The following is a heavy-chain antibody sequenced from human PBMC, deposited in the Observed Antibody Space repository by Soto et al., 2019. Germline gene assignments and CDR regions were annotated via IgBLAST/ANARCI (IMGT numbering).Heavy chain of an antibody. CDR3: AGAPAGDYYYFYKMDV. J-gene: IGHJ6*02. Sequence: QVQLLQSGAEVKKPGSSVRVSCKASGDIFTRYSFSWVRQAPGQGLEWMGGVIPVFGTSNYGQKFQGRVTITADKSTSSALMEISGLRSDDTAVYYCAGAPAGDYYYFYKMDVWGQGTAVSVS. V-gene: IGHV1-69*06. CDR1: GDIFTRYS. CDR2: VIPVFGTS. D-gene: IGHD6-13*01.